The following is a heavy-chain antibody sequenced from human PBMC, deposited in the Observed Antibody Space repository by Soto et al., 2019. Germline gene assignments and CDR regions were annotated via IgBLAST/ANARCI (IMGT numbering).Heavy chain of an antibody. CDR2: IYSDGQT. V-gene: IGHV3-53*01. D-gene: IGHD6-6*01. J-gene: IGHJ6*02. CDR1: GFTVSTIY. Sequence: GGSLRLSCAASGFTVSTIYMSWVRQAPGKGLEWVSVIYSDGQTYYADSVQGRFTISRDNSKNTVDLQMNSLRVEDTAMYYCARDKGTGTSSSGFFGMDVWGQGTTVTVSS. CDR3: ARDKGTGTSSSGFFGMDV.